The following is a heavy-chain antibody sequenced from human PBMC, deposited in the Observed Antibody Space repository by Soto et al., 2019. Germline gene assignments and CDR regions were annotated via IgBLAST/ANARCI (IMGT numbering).Heavy chain of an antibody. CDR2: IIPIFGTA. Sequence: ASVKVSCKASGGTFSSYAISWVRQAPGQGLEWMGGIIPIFGTANYAQKFQGRVTITADESTSTAYMELSSLRSEDTAVYYCARDLFRSSSSGYYGMDVWGQGTTVTVSS. CDR3: ARDLFRSSSSGYYGMDV. D-gene: IGHD6-6*01. J-gene: IGHJ6*02. CDR1: GGTFSSYA. V-gene: IGHV1-69*13.